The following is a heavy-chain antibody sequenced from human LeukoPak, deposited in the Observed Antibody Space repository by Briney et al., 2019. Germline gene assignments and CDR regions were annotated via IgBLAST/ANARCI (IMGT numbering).Heavy chain of an antibody. CDR2: VNSDGSFT. CDR1: GFTFSGYW. CDR3: AVFSGYGLPIDY. V-gene: IGHV3-74*01. Sequence: GGSLRLSCAASGFTFSGYWMHWVRHAPGKGLVWVSRVNSDGSFTTYADPVKGRFTISRDNAKNTLYLQMNNLRVEDTAVYYSAVFSGYGLPIDYWGQGTLVTVSS. J-gene: IGHJ4*02. D-gene: IGHD5-12*01.